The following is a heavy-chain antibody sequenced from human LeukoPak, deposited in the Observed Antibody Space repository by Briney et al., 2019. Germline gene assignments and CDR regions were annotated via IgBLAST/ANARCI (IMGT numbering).Heavy chain of an antibody. CDR1: GYTFTGYY. V-gene: IGHV1-2*04. CDR3: ARGPQLLWFGGLLRGSTYYYGMDV. D-gene: IGHD3-10*01. J-gene: IGHJ6*02. CDR2: INPNSGGT. Sequence: WASVKVSCKASGYTFTGYYMHWVRQAPGQGLEWMGWINPNSGGTNYAQKFQGWVTMTRDTSISTAYMELSRLRSDDTAVYYCARGPQLLWFGGLLRGSTYYYGMDVWGQGTTVTVSS.